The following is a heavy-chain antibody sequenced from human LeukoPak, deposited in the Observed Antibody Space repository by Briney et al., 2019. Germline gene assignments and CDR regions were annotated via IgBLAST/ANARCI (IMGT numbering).Heavy chain of an antibody. CDR3: ARALTVTTTFDY. Sequence: HPGGSLRLSCAASGFTFSSNWMHWVRQAPGKGLEWVSALYSGGSTYYADSVKGRFIISRDDSKNTLYLQMNSLRAEDTAVYFCARALTVTTTFDYWGQGTLVTVSS. CDR1: GFTFSSNW. J-gene: IGHJ4*02. D-gene: IGHD4-11*01. V-gene: IGHV3-53*01. CDR2: LYSGGST.